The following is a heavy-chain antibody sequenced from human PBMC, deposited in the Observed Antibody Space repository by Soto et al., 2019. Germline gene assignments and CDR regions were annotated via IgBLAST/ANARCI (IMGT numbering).Heavy chain of an antibody. D-gene: IGHD5-12*01. Sequence: GGSLRLSCAASGFTFSSYAMHWVRQAPGKGLEWVAVISYDGSNKYYADSVKGRFTISRDNSKNTLYLQMNSLRAEDTAVYYCAKGAEWLRNHYYYYGMDVWGQGTTVTVSS. CDR1: GFTFSSYA. V-gene: IGHV3-30-3*01. CDR2: ISYDGSNK. CDR3: AKGAEWLRNHYYYYGMDV. J-gene: IGHJ6*02.